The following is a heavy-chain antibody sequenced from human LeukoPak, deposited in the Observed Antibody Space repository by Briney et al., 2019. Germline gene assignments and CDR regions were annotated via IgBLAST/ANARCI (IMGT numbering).Heavy chain of an antibody. CDR1: GGSISSGSYY. CDR3: ARGRRYYDSSGYSSDFDY. CDR2: TYTSGST. J-gene: IGHJ4*02. D-gene: IGHD3-22*01. Sequence: SQTLSLTCTVSGGSISSGSYYWSWIRQPAGKGLEWIGRTYTSGSTNYNPSLKSRVTISVDTSKNQFSLKLSSVTAADTAVYYCARGRRYYDSSGYSSDFDYWGQGTLVTVSS. V-gene: IGHV4-61*02.